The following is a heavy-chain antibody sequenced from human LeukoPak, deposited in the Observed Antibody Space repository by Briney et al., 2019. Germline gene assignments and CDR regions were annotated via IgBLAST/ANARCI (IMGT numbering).Heavy chain of an antibody. CDR2: IYYSGST. J-gene: IGHJ6*02. V-gene: IGHV4-30-4*08. CDR3: ARVRGSYYYAKDV. Sequence: PSETLSLTCTVSGGSISSGDYYWSWIRQPPGKGLEWIGYIYYSGSTYYNPSLKSRVTISQDTSKNQFSLRLSSVTAADTAVYYCARVRGSYYYAKDVWGQGTTVTVSS. CDR1: GGSISSGDYY. D-gene: IGHD3-10*01.